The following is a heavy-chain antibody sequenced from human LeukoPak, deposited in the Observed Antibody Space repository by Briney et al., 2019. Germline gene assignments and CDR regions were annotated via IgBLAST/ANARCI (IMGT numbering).Heavy chain of an antibody. CDR2: IWYDGNTK. CDR3: AKSYYDSWSGYADYYYMDV. J-gene: IGHJ6*03. D-gene: IGHD3-3*01. CDR1: GFTFNTYG. Sequence: PGGSLRLSCAASGFTFNTYGMYWVRQTPGKGLEWVAVIWYDGNTKEYADSVKGRFTISRDTSKNAVFLQMNSLRAEDTAVYYCAKSYYDSWSGYADYYYMDVWGKGTTVTVSS. V-gene: IGHV3-33*06.